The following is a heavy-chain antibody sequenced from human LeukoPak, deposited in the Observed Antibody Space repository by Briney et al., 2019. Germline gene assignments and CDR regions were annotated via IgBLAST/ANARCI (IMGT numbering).Heavy chain of an antibody. V-gene: IGHV3-23*01. Sequence: SGGSLRLSCAASGFTFSSYAMSWVRQAPGKGLEWVSAISGSGGSTYYADSVKGRFTISRDNSKNTLYLQMNSLRAEDTAVYYCAKGPALTYDSSGPSLFDYWGQGTLVTVSS. D-gene: IGHD3-22*01. CDR3: AKGPALTYDSSGPSLFDY. CDR1: GFTFSSYA. J-gene: IGHJ4*02. CDR2: ISGSGGST.